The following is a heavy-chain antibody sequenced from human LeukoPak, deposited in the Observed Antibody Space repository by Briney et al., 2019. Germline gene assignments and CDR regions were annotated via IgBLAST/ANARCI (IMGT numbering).Heavy chain of an antibody. D-gene: IGHD4-11*01. CDR2: IKSKTDGGTT. CDR3: TTRKSNYGY. V-gene: IGHV3-15*01. CDR1: GFNFYNAW. Sequence: GGSLRLSCAASGFNFYNAWKSWVRQAPGKGLEWVGRIKSKTDGGTTDYAAPVKGRSKISRDDSKNTPNPQKNALKTEDTAVYYCTTRKSNYGYWGQGTLVTVSS. J-gene: IGHJ4*02.